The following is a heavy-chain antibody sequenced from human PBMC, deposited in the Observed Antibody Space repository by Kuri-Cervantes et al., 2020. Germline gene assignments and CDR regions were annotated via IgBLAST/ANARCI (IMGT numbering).Heavy chain of an antibody. D-gene: IGHD3-10*01. CDR2: ISHSGST. CDR1: GGSLSSDSYY. V-gene: IGHV4-61*01. J-gene: IGHJ4*02. CDR3: ARRGSSGDYFDF. Sequence: SETLSLTCSVSGGSLSSDSYYWTWIRQPPGEGLEWIASISHSGSTNYNPSLKSRVTISVDNSRNQFSLRLTSVTAGDTAVYYCARRGSSGDYFDFWGQGTLVTVSS.